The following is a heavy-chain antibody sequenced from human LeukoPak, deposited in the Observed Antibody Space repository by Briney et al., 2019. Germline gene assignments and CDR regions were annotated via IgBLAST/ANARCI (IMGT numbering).Heavy chain of an antibody. J-gene: IGHJ4*02. V-gene: IGHV5-51*01. Sequence: GESLKISCKASANSFTSYWIGWVRQLPGKGLEWMGIIYPGDSDTRYSPSFQGQVTISADKSISTAYLQWSSLKASDTAMYYCARLWDGSYNFDYWGQGTLVTVSS. CDR3: ARLWDGSYNFDY. D-gene: IGHD1-26*01. CDR2: IYPGDSDT. CDR1: ANSFTSYW.